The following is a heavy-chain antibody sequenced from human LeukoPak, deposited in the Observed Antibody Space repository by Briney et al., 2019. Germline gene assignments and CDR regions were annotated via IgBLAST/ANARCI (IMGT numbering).Heavy chain of an antibody. J-gene: IGHJ4*02. D-gene: IGHD1-26*01. CDR3: ARQKQSHGNFDY. CDR2: LGIAGDT. Sequence: PGGSLTLSCAASGFTFSSYAMSWVRQAPGKGLEWVSALGIAGDTFYPGSVKGRFTISRENAKNSLYLQMNSLRAEDTAMYYCARQKQSHGNFDYWGQGTLVTVSS. V-gene: IGHV3-13*01. CDR1: GFTFSSYA.